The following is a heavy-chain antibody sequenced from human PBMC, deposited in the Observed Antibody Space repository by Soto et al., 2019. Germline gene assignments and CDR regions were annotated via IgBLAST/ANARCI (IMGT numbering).Heavy chain of an antibody. CDR3: AHRFNWNGLFDY. J-gene: IGHJ4*02. V-gene: IGHV2-5*01. Sequence: QITLKESGPPLVKPTQTLTLTCTFSGFSLSTSGVGVGWIRQPPGKALEWLALIYWNDNKGYSPSLKSRLTITKDTSKTQVVLTMTSMDPVDTATYYCAHRFNWNGLFDYWGQGTLVTVSS. CDR2: IYWNDNK. D-gene: IGHD1-20*01. CDR1: GFSLSTSGVG.